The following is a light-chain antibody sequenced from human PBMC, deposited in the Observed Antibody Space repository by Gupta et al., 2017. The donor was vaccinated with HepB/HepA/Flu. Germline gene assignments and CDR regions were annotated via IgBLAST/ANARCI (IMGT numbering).Light chain of an antibody. Sequence: DNVLTQTPDTLSLSPGERATLSCRASQSVSSSYLAWYQQKPGQAPRLLIYGASSRATGIPDRFSGSGSGTDFTLTISRLEPEDFAVYYCQQYGSSPRTFGEGTKVEIK. CDR2: GAS. CDR1: QSVSSSY. J-gene: IGKJ1*01. CDR3: QQYGSSPRT. V-gene: IGKV3-20*01.